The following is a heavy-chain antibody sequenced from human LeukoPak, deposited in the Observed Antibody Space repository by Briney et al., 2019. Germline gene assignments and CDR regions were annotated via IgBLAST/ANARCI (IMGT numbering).Heavy chain of an antibody. CDR2: MNNDGSEK. CDR3: ARDPVEWEQLLDY. J-gene: IGHJ4*02. CDR1: GFIFSNYW. Sequence: LSGGSLRLSCAASGFIFSNYWMGWVRQAPGKRPEWVANMNNDGSEKYYADSVKGRFTISRDNARNSVYLQMNSLRVEDTAVYYCARDPVEWEQLLDYWGQGTLVTVSS. V-gene: IGHV3-7*01. D-gene: IGHD1-26*01.